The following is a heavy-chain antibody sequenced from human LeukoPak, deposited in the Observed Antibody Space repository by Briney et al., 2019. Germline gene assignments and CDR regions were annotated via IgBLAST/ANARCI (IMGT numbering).Heavy chain of an antibody. V-gene: IGHV3-23*01. J-gene: IGHJ4*02. CDR2: ISGSGGST. CDR3: AKQTPLWGIVRRYYFDY. CDR1: GFTFSSYA. Sequence: LTGGSLRLSCAASGFTFSSYAMSWVRQAPGKGLEWVSAISGSGGSTYYANSVKGRFTISRDNSKNTLYLQMNSLRAEDTAVYYCAKQTPLWGIVRRYYFDYWGQGTLVTVSS. D-gene: IGHD3-16*01.